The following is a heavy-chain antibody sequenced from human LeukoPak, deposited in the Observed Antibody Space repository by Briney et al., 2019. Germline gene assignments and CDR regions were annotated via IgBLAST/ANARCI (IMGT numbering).Heavy chain of an antibody. D-gene: IGHD2-2*01. CDR3: ASGRTDIVVVPATLRNYFFDY. Sequence: SVMASCKASGGTFGSYDISWVRQAPGQGLEWMGGIIPMFGTANYAQKFQGRVTISADKSTSTAYMELSSLRSEDTAVYYCASGRTDIVVVPATLRNYFFDYWGQGTLVTVSS. J-gene: IGHJ4*02. CDR2: IIPMFGTA. CDR1: GGTFGSYD. V-gene: IGHV1-69*06.